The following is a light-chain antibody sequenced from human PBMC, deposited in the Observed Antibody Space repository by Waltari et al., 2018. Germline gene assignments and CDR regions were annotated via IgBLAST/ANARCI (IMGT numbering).Light chain of an antibody. CDR2: YDG. CDR1: DIGSKS. Sequence: SYVMTQAPAVSVAPGETARLTCGGHDIGSKSVHWYQQKPAQAPVLVIYYDGGRPSGIPERFSASNSGNTATLTIARVEAADEADFYCQMWDTASNHVVFGGGTKLTVL. CDR3: QMWDTASNHVV. J-gene: IGLJ2*01. V-gene: IGLV3-21*04.